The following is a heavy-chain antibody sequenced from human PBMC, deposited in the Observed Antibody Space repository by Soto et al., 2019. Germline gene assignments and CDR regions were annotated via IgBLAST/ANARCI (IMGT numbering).Heavy chain of an antibody. V-gene: IGHV4-38-2*01. CDR1: GYSINSGYY. Sequence: SETLSLTCGVSGYSINSGYYWGWIRQPPGKGLEWIGSVFHSGTTYQNPSLKTRATISVDTSRNQFSLKLSSVTAADTAVYYCARATGGLRPYYGMDVWGQGTTVTVSS. J-gene: IGHJ6*02. CDR3: ARATGGLRPYYGMDV. CDR2: VFHSGTT. D-gene: IGHD5-12*01.